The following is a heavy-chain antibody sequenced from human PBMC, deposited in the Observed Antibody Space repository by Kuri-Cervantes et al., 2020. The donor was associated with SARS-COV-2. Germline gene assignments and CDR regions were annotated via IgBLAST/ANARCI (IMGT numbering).Heavy chain of an antibody. CDR2: INHSSST. Sequence: GSLRPPGAVYGGSFSGYYWSWIRQSPGKELEWIGEINHSSSTNYNPSLASRVTISVDTSKSQFPLRLSSVTAADTAVYYCARHERELRSLDYWGQGTLVTVSS. D-gene: IGHD1-7*01. V-gene: IGHV4-34*01. J-gene: IGHJ4*02. CDR1: GGSFSGYY. CDR3: ARHERELRSLDY.